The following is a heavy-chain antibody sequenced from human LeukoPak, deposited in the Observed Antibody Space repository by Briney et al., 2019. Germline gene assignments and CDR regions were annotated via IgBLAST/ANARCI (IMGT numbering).Heavy chain of an antibody. V-gene: IGHV3-23*01. CDR3: AKDRVITMIVVVITDFDY. CDR1: GFPFSSYA. Sequence: GGSLRLSCAASGFPFSSYAMSWIRQAPGKGLEWVSAISGSGGSTYYADSVKGRFTISRDNSKNTLYLQMNSLRAEDTAVYYCAKDRVITMIVVVITDFDYWGQGTLVTVSS. CDR2: ISGSGGST. D-gene: IGHD3-22*01. J-gene: IGHJ4*02.